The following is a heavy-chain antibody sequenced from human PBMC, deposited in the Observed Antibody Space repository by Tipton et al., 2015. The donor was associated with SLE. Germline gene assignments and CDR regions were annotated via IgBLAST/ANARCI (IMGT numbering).Heavy chain of an antibody. Sequence: TLSLTCAVSGGSISRDSYYWAWIRQPPGKGLEWIGNIYSSGTAHYNPSLRSRVTISLDRPTNQFSLQLTSVTAADTAVYYCARDGFNIHPWRFDSWVRGVLVTVSS. CDR2: IYSSGTA. D-gene: IGHD2-2*02. J-gene: IGHJ4*02. V-gene: IGHV4-39*07. CDR1: GGSISRDSYY. CDR3: ARDGFNIHPWRFDS.